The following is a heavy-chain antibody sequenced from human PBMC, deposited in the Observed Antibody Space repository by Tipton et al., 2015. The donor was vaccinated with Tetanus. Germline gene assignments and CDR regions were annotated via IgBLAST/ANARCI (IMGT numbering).Heavy chain of an antibody. CDR3: ARQSCSGGSCRFDP. CDR1: GGSISSFNYY. J-gene: IGHJ5*02. CDR2: IYNTGST. D-gene: IGHD2-15*01. Sequence: GLVKPSETLSLTCTVSGGSISSFNYYWGWIRQPPGKGLEWIGSIYNTGSTYLNPSLKSRVTISVDTSKNQFSLNLTSVTAADTAFYYCARQSCSGGSCRFDPWGQGTLVTVSS. V-gene: IGHV4-39*01.